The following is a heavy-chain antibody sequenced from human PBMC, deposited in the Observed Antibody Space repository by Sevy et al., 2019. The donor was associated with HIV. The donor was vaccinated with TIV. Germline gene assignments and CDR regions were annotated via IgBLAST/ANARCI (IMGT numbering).Heavy chain of an antibody. CDR3: VRAIQQAASY. Sequence: GGSLRLSCAASAITIRDYWMSWVRQAPGKGLEWVANINPDGTRIYYADSVKGRFTISRDHAKTSVFLQMSSLRAEDTAVYYCVRAIQQAASYWGQGTLVTVSS. J-gene: IGHJ4*02. CDR2: INPDGTRI. D-gene: IGHD2-15*01. V-gene: IGHV3-7*02. CDR1: AITIRDYW.